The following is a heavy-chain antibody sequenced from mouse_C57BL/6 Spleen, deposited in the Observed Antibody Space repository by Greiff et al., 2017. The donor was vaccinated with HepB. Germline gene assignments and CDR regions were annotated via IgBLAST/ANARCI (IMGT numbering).Heavy chain of an antibody. CDR3: ARTGLRRGGTDFDY. D-gene: IGHD2-2*01. J-gene: IGHJ2*01. V-gene: IGHV1-18*01. Sequence: VQLQQSGPELVKPGASVKIPCKASGYTFTDYNMDWVKQSHGKSLEWIGDINPNNGGTIYNQKFKGKATLTVDKSSSTAYMELRSLTSEDTAVYYCARTGLRRGGTDFDYWGQGTTLTVSS. CDR1: GYTFTDYN. CDR2: INPNNGGT.